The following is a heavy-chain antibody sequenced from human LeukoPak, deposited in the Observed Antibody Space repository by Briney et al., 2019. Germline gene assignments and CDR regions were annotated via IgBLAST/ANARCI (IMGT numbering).Heavy chain of an antibody. V-gene: IGHV3-30-3*01. J-gene: IGHJ3*01. Sequence: PGRSLRLSCAASGFTFSNYAMYWVRQAPCKGLEWVALISHDGSNKDYADSVKGRFTISRDNSKNTLYLQMNSLRAEDTAVYYCARGREGYSYDDAFDVWGQGTMVTVSS. D-gene: IGHD5-18*01. CDR3: ARGREGYSYDDAFDV. CDR2: ISHDGSNK. CDR1: GFTFSNYA.